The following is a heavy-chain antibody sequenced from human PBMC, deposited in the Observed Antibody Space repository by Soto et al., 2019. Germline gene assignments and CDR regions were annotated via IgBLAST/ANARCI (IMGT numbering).Heavy chain of an antibody. D-gene: IGHD4-4*01. CDR2: IIPIFGTA. CDR1: GGTFSSYA. J-gene: IGHJ6*02. V-gene: IGHV1-69*12. CDR3: AGATTYSNYVGGYYYYYGMDV. Sequence: QVQLVQSGAEVKKPGSSVKVSCKASGGTFSSYAISWVRQAPGQGLEWMGGIIPIFGTANYAQKFQGRVTITADESTSTAYMGLSSLRSEDTAVYYCAGATTYSNYVGGYYYYYGMDVWGQGTTVTVSS.